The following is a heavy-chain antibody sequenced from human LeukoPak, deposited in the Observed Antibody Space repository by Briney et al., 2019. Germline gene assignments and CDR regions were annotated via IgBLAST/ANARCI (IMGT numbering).Heavy chain of an antibody. D-gene: IGHD3-16*01. CDR3: AKGGDFDY. Sequence: GRSLRLSCAASGFTFSNYDMHWVRQAPGKGLEWVAVISYDGSNKYYADSVKGRFTISRDNSKNTLYLRMNSLRAEDTAVYYCAKGGDFDYWGQGTLVTVSS. CDR1: GFTFSNYD. CDR2: ISYDGSNK. J-gene: IGHJ4*02. V-gene: IGHV3-30*18.